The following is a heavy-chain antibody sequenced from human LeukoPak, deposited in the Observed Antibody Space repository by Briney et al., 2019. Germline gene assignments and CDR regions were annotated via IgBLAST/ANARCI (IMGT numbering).Heavy chain of an antibody. CDR1: GYTFTSYG. Sequence: ASVKVSCKASGYTFTSYGISWVRQAPGQGLEWMGWISAYNGNTNYAQKLQGRVAMTTDTSTSTAYMELRSLRSDDTAVYYCASDPNGGSLFDYWGQGTLVTVSS. V-gene: IGHV1-18*01. J-gene: IGHJ4*02. CDR2: ISAYNGNT. D-gene: IGHD3-16*01. CDR3: ASDPNGGSLFDY.